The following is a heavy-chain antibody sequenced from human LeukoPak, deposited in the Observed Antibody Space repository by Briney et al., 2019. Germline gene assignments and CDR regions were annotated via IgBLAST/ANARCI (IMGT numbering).Heavy chain of an antibody. V-gene: IGHV1-2*02. CDR1: GYTFTAYY. J-gene: IGHJ6*02. CDR2: INPNSGGT. CDR3: ASGVGAAAGTSGFYYYGTDV. D-gene: IGHD6-13*01. Sequence: ASVKVSCKASGYTFTAYYIHWVRQAPGQGLEWLGWINPNSGGTNYAHEFQGRVTMTRDTSISTAYMELSRLTSDDTAVYYCASGVGAAAGTSGFYYYGTDVWGQGTTVTVSS.